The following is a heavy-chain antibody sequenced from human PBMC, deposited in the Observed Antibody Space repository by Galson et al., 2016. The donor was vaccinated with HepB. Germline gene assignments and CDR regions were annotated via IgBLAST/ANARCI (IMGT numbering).Heavy chain of an antibody. Sequence: SLRLSCAASGFTFSSYSMNWVRQAPGKGLEWVASISSSSSYIYYADSVKGRFTISRDNAKNSLYLQMNSLRAEDTAVYYCASGYSYGYFYCWGQGTLVTVSS. J-gene: IGHJ4*02. CDR2: ISSSSSYI. CDR3: ASGYSYGYFYC. CDR1: GFTFSSYS. V-gene: IGHV3-21*01. D-gene: IGHD5-18*01.